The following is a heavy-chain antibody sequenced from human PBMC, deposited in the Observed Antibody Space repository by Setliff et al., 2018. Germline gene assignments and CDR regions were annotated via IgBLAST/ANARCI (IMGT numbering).Heavy chain of an antibody. V-gene: IGHV4-61*01. CDR3: ASLAGRLGSPFDH. CDR2: VFNSGST. Sequence: SETLSLTCIVSGESIDSVATGNHYWNWIRQAPGKGLEWIAYVFNSGSTNYNPSLKGRVTISLGTSKNQFSLQLSSVTAADTAVYYCASLAGRLGSPFDHWGQGNMVTVSS. J-gene: IGHJ4*02. D-gene: IGHD3-10*01. CDR1: GESIDSVATGNHY.